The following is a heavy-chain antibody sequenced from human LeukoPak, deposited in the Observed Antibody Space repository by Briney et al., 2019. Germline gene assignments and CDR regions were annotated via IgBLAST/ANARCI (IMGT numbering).Heavy chain of an antibody. J-gene: IGHJ4*02. V-gene: IGHV4-39*01. CDR1: GGSISSSSYY. Sequence: SETLSLTCTVSGGSISSSSYYWGWIRQPPGKGLEWIGSIYYSGSTYYNPSLKSRVTISVDTSKNQFSLKLSSVTAADTAVYYCARRAYGTGFDFWGQGTEVTVSS. CDR2: IYYSGST. D-gene: IGHD3/OR15-3a*01. CDR3: ARRAYGTGFDF.